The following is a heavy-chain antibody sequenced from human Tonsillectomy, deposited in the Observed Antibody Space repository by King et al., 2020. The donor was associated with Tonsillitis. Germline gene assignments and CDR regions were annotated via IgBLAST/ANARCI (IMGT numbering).Heavy chain of an antibody. D-gene: IGHD2-2*01. CDR2: IWYDGSNK. Sequence: VQLVESGGGVVQPGRSLRLSCAASGFTFSIYGMHWVRQAPGKGLEWVAVIWYDGSNKYYVDSVKGRFTISRDNSNNTLYLQMNSLRAEDTAVYYCARGSGVPAPAAFDIWGQGTMVTVS. J-gene: IGHJ3*02. CDR1: GFTFSIYG. CDR3: ARGSGVPAPAAFDI. V-gene: IGHV3-33*01.